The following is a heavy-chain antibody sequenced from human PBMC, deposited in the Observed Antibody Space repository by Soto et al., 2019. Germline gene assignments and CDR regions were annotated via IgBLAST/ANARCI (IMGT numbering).Heavy chain of an antibody. D-gene: IGHD3-22*01. V-gene: IGHV4-31*03. Sequence: SETLTLTCTVSGGSITSGGYYWSWIRQHPGKGLEWIGYIYYSGFTYYNPSLKSRVTISVDTSKNQFSLKLSSVTAADTAVYYCARDRYYYDSSGYYLYAEYFQHWGQGTLVTVSS. CDR2: IYYSGFT. CDR1: GGSITSGGYY. CDR3: ARDRYYYDSSGYYLYAEYFQH. J-gene: IGHJ1*01.